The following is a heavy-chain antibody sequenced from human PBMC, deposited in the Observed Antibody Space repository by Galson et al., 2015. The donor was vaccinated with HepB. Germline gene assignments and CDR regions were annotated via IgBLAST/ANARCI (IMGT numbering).Heavy chain of an antibody. V-gene: IGHV3-15*01. Sequence: SLRLSCAASGFTFSNAWMTWVRQAPGKGLEWVGRIKSKTNGETTDYAAPVKGRFTISRDDSKNTLYLQMNSLETEDTAVYYCTTGYCTTTSCSFYIDYWGRGALVTVSS. CDR3: TTGYCTTTSCSFYIDY. CDR2: IKSKTNGETT. D-gene: IGHD2-2*01. J-gene: IGHJ4*02. CDR1: GFTFSNAW.